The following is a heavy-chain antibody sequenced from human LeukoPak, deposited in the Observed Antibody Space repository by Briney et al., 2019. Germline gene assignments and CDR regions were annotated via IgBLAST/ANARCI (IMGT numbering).Heavy chain of an antibody. D-gene: IGHD6-13*01. CDR1: GGSISSGSYY. J-gene: IGHJ5*02. CDR2: IYTSGST. V-gene: IGHV4-61*02. CDR3: ARDGSSWYNWFDP. Sequence: SETLSLTCTVSGGSISSGSYYWSWIRQPAGKGLEWIGRIYTSGSTNYNPSPKSRVTISVDTSKNQFSLKLSSVTAADTAVYYCARDGSSWYNWFDPWGQGTLVTVSS.